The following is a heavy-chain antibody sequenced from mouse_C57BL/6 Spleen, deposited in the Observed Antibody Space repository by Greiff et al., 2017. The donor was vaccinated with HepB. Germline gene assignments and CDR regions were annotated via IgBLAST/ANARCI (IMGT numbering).Heavy chain of an antibody. D-gene: IGHD2-1*01. CDR1: GFSLTSYG. CDR3: ARQDSLNGNRRMDYAMDY. J-gene: IGHJ4*01. CDR2: IWSGGST. V-gene: IGHV2-2*01. Sequence: QVHVKQSGPGLVQPSQSLSITCTVSGFSLTSYGVHWVRQSPGKGLEWLGVIWSGGSTDYNAAFISRLSISKDNSKSQVFFKMNSLQADDTAIYYCARQDSLNGNRRMDYAMDYWGQGTSVTVSS.